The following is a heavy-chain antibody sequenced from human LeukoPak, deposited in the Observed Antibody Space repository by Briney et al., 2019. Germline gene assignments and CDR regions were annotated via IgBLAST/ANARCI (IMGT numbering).Heavy chain of an antibody. CDR1: GFTFSNYA. D-gene: IGHD6-25*01. V-gene: IGHV3-23*01. Sequence: GGSLRLSCAASGFTFSNYAMSWVRQAPGKALEWVSAITSGGGTTYYAGSVKGRFTISRDNSKNTLYLQMNSLRAEDTAVYHCARDPPRAAWVFDYWGQGTLVSVSS. CDR3: ARDPPRAAWVFDY. J-gene: IGHJ4*02. CDR2: ITSGGGTT.